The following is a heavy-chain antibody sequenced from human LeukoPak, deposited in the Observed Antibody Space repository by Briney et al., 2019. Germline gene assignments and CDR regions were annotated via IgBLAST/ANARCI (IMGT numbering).Heavy chain of an antibody. D-gene: IGHD3-22*01. CDR3: ARDLIDYYDSSGYRRGRVFDI. J-gene: IGHJ3*02. CDR1: GYTFTSYG. Sequence: ASVKVSCKASGYTFTSYGISWVRQAPGQGLEWMGWISAYNGNTNYAQKLQGRVTMTTDTSTSTAYMELRSLRSDDTAVYYCARDLIDYYDSSGYRRGRVFDIWGQGTMVTVSS. CDR2: ISAYNGNT. V-gene: IGHV1-18*01.